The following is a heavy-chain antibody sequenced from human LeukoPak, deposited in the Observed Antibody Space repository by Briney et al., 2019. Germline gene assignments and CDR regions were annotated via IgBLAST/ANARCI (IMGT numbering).Heavy chain of an antibody. Sequence: PGGSLRLSCAASGYTFFTYGMHGVRHSTDKGLEWVAVIWYDGSKIYYADSVKGRCTISRDNSKNTRYLQMDSLRAEDTAMYHCARDFRKGYYFDLWGQGTLVTVSS. CDR1: GYTFFTYG. CDR3: ARDFRKGYYFDL. V-gene: IGHV3-33*01. D-gene: IGHD1-14*01. CDR2: IWYDGSKI. J-gene: IGHJ4*02.